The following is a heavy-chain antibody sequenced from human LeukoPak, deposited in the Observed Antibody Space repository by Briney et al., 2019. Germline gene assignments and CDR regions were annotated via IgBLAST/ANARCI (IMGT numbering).Heavy chain of an antibody. J-gene: IGHJ4*02. CDR1: GYTFTSYG. CDR2: ISAYNGNT. CDR3: ARGLSAYDFWSGYYYYFDY. Sequence: AASVKVSCKASGYTFTSYGISWVRRAPGQGLEWMGWISAYNGNTNYAQKLQGRVTMTTDTSTSTAYMELRSLRSDDTAVYYCARGLSAYDFWSGYYYYFDYWGQGTLVTVSS. V-gene: IGHV1-18*01. D-gene: IGHD3-3*01.